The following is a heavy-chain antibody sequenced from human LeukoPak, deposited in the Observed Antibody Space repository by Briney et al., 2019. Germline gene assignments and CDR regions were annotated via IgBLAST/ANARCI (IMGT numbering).Heavy chain of an antibody. CDR1: GFTFSSYG. CDR3: VKDLVDTAPIWTQSGGMDV. CDR2: ISYDGSNK. V-gene: IGHV3-30*18. J-gene: IGHJ6*02. Sequence: PGGSLRLSCAASGFTFSSYGMHWVRQAPGKGLEWVAVISYDGSNKYYADSVKGRFTIFRDNSKNTLYLQMNSLRAEDTAVYYCVKDLVDTAPIWTQSGGMDVWGQGTTVTVSS. D-gene: IGHD5-18*01.